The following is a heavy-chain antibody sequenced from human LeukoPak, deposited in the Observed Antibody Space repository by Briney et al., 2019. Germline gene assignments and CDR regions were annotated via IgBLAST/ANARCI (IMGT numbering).Heavy chain of an antibody. V-gene: IGHV4-30-2*01. CDR2: IYHSGST. CDR3: ARATSIPGYGMDV. Sequence: PSETLSLTCAVSGGSISSGGYSWSWIRQPPGKGLEWIGYIYHSGSTYYNPSLKSRVTISVDRSKNQFSLKLSSVTAADTAVYYCARATSIPGYGMDVWGQGTTVTVSS. J-gene: IGHJ6*02. CDR1: GGSISSGGYS. D-gene: IGHD1-1*01.